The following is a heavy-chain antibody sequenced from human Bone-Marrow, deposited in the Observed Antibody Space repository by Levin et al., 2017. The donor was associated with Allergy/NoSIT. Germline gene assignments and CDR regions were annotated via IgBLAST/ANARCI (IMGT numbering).Heavy chain of an antibody. V-gene: IGHV3-21*01. CDR2: ISDRNSDI. D-gene: IGHD3-9*01. Sequence: GGSLRLSCAASGFTFSTYYMNWVRQALGKGLEWVSSISDRNSDIQYADSMKGRCTISRDNTKNSLYLQMNSLRAEDTAVYYCARAAALTSPLTYWGQGTLVTVSS. CDR3: ARAAALTSPLTY. CDR1: GFTFSTYY. J-gene: IGHJ4*02.